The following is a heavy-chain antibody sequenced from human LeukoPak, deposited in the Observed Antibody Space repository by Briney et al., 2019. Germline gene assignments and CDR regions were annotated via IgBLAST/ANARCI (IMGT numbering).Heavy chain of an antibody. Sequence: GGSLRLSCAASGFTFGSYSMNWVRQAPGKGLEWVSSISSSSSYIYYADSVKGRFTISRDNAKNSLYLQMNSLRAEDTAVYYCARDRVTMVRGVIAYWGQGTLVTVSS. CDR1: GFTFGSYS. V-gene: IGHV3-21*01. CDR2: ISSSSSYI. CDR3: ARDRVTMVRGVIAY. J-gene: IGHJ4*02. D-gene: IGHD3-10*01.